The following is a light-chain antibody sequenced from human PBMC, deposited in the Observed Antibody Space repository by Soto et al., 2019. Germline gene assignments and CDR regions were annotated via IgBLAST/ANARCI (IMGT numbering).Light chain of an antibody. Sequence: QTVVTQEPSVAVSPGGTITLTCGLTSGSVSTSYYPSWYQQTPGQAPRTLIYNTNTRCSGVPDRFSGSILGNRAALTITGAQADDESQYYCVLYMSSGISVFGGGTKLTVL. CDR3: VLYMSSGISV. CDR2: NTN. J-gene: IGLJ3*02. CDR1: SGSVSTSYY. V-gene: IGLV8-61*01.